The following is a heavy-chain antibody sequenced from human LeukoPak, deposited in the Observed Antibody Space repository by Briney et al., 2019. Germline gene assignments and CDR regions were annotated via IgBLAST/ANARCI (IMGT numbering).Heavy chain of an antibody. V-gene: IGHV4-39*01. J-gene: IGHJ4*02. CDR1: GDSLSSSSYF. D-gene: IGHD3-10*01. CDR2: IYYTGST. CDR3: VGHVNRWFGELLSRDS. Sequence: SETLSLTCTVSGDSLSSSSYFWGWIRQPPGEGLEWIGSIYYTGSTYYNPSLQSRVTISVDTSKNQFSLKLSSVTAADTAVYYCVGHVNRWFGELLSRDSWGQGTLVTVSS.